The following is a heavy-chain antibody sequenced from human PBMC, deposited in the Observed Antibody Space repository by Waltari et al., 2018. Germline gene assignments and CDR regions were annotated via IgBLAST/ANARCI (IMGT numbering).Heavy chain of an antibody. V-gene: IGHV3-30-3*01. J-gene: IGHJ4*02. Sequence: QVQLVESGGGVVQPGRSLRLSCAASGFTFSSYAMHWVRQAPGKGLEWVAVISYDGSNKYYADAVKGRFTISRDNSKNTLYLQMNSLRAEDTAVYYCARDSSPLVGARGYFDYWGQGTWSPSPQ. CDR1: GFTFSSYA. CDR3: ARDSSPLVGARGYFDY. CDR2: ISYDGSNK. D-gene: IGHD1-26*01.